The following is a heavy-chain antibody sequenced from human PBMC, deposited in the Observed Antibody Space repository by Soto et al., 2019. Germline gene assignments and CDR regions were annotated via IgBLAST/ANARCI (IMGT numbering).Heavy chain of an antibody. CDR3: ARDFSPLQVFGLWINWFDP. V-gene: IGHV3-21*01. CDR1: GFTFSSYS. Sequence: GWSLRLSCAASGFTFSSYSMNWVRQAPGKGLEWVSSISSSSSYIYYADSVKGRFTISRDNAKNSLYLQMNSLRAEDTAVYYCARDFSPLQVFGLWINWFDPWGQGTLVTVSS. CDR2: ISSSSSYI. D-gene: IGHD3-10*01. J-gene: IGHJ5*02.